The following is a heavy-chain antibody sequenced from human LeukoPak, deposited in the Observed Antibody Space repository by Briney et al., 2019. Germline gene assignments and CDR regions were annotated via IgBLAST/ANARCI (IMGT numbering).Heavy chain of an antibody. V-gene: IGHV4-34*01. CDR1: GGSFSGYY. D-gene: IGHD6-13*01. CDR2: INDSGST. Sequence: SETLSLTCAVYGGSFSGYYWSWIRQPLGKGLEWIGEINDSGSTNYNPSLKSRVTISVDTSKNQFSLKLNSVTAADTAVYYCARRTYSSTWYFDYWGQGTLVTVSS. CDR3: ARRTYSSTWYFDY. J-gene: IGHJ4*02.